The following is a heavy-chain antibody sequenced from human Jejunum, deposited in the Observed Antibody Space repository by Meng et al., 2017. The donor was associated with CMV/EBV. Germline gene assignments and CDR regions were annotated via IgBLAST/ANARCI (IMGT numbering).Heavy chain of an antibody. CDR1: GYTFTNYG. V-gene: IGHV1-18*01. D-gene: IGHD1-26*01. CDR2: INAYNGDT. CDR3: ARVEVGITSGDY. Sequence: QAWLGQAGGEVKKPAASLKGSCKASGYTFTNYGITWVRQAPGQGLEWMGWINAYNGDTNHAQTLQGRVTMTTDTSTSTAYMELRSLRSDDTAVYYCARVEVGITSGDYWGQGTLVTVSS. J-gene: IGHJ4*02.